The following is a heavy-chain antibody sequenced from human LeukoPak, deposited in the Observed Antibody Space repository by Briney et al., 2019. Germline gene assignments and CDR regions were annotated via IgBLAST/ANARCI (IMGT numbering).Heavy chain of an antibody. CDR3: ARDWPTVIADF. J-gene: IGHJ1*01. Sequence: ASVKVSCKTSGYKFLSHGISWVRQAPGQGLEWLGWIRADNGDTRFAQKFQGRFTMTTDTSTSTAHMELRSLRSDDTAVYYCARDWPTVIADFWGQGTLVTASS. V-gene: IGHV1-18*04. CDR1: GYKFLSHG. D-gene: IGHD4-11*01. CDR2: IRADNGDT.